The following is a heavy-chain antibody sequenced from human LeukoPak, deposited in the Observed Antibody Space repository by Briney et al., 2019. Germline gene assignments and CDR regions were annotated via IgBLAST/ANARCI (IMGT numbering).Heavy chain of an antibody. Sequence: GGSLRLSCAASGFTFSTYWMTWVRQAPGKGLEWVASIKQDGSEKYYVDSVKGRFTISRDNAKNSLYLQMNSLRAEDTAVYYCARATGYSTGWFDYWGQGTLVTVSS. CDR2: IKQDGSEK. CDR3: ARATGYSTGWFDY. D-gene: IGHD6-19*01. CDR1: GFTFSTYW. J-gene: IGHJ4*02. V-gene: IGHV3-7*04.